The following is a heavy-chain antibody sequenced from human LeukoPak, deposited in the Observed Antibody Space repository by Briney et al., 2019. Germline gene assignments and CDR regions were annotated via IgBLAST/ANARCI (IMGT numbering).Heavy chain of an antibody. V-gene: IGHV3-23*01. CDR1: GFTFSNHA. J-gene: IGHJ4*02. CDR3: AKNVVVKRYIDF. D-gene: IGHD2-15*01. CDR2: ISGGGRTT. Sequence: GGSLRLSCAASGFTFSNHAMSWVRQAPGEGLQWVAVISGGGRTTEYADFVKGRFTIFRDNSKNTLSLQMNSLTVEDTAIYFCAKNVVVKRYIDFWGQGTLVTVSS.